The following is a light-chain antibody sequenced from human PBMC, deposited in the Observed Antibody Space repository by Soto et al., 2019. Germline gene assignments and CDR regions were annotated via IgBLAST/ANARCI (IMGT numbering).Light chain of an antibody. J-gene: IGKJ1*01. CDR2: KAS. Sequence: MTHSLSTLSTSIGDRVTITCRASQSLSGWLAWYQQKPGKAPKLLIYKASNLETGVPSRFSGSGSATEFTLTINSLQPDDFATYYCQQYESSPWTFGQGTQVDIK. CDR3: QQYESSPWT. CDR1: QSLSGW. V-gene: IGKV1-5*03.